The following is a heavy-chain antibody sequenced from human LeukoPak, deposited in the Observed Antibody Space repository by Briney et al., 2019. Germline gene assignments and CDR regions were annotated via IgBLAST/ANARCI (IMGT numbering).Heavy chain of an antibody. CDR2: IYHSGST. Sequence: SETLSLTCAVTGGSISSGGYSWSWIRQPPGKGLEWIGYIYHSGSTYYNPSLKSRVTISVDRSKNQFSLKLSSVTAADTAVYYCAREAVVKGSRAFDIWGQGTMVTVSS. CDR1: GGSISSGGYS. D-gene: IGHD4-23*01. V-gene: IGHV4-30-2*01. J-gene: IGHJ3*02. CDR3: AREAVVKGSRAFDI.